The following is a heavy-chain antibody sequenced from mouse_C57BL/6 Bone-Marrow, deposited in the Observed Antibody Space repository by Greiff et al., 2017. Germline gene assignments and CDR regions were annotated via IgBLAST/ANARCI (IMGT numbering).Heavy chain of an antibody. V-gene: IGHV1-82*01. J-gene: IGHJ4*01. CDR1: GYAFSSSW. D-gene: IGHD3-2*02. CDR2: IYPGDGDT. Sequence: VQLQESGPELVKPGASVKISCKASGYAFSSSWMNWVKQRPGKGLEWIGRIYPGDGDTNYNGKFKGKATLTADKSSSTAYMQLSSLTSEDSAVYFCARVRDSSGYDAMDYWGQGTSVTVSS. CDR3: ARVRDSSGYDAMDY.